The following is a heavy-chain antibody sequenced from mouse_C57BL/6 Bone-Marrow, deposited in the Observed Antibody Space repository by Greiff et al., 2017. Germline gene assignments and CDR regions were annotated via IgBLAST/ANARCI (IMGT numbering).Heavy chain of an antibody. CDR3: ARSYYYGSSSWYFDV. J-gene: IGHJ1*03. CDR2: IYPGDGDT. CDR1: GYAFSSSW. D-gene: IGHD1-1*01. Sequence: VKLQESGPELVKPGASVKISCKASGYAFSSSWMNWVKQRPGKGLEWIGRIYPGDGDTTYNGKFKGQATLTADNSSSTAYMQLSSLTSEDSAVYFCARSYYYGSSSWYFDVWGTGTTVTVSS. V-gene: IGHV1-82*01.